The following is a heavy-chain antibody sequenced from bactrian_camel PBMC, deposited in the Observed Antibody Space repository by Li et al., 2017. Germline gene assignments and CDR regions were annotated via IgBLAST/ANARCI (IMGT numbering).Heavy chain of an antibody. D-gene: IGHD6*01. Sequence: VQLVESGGGLVQPGESLRLSCVASGITFSRHDMSWVRQAPGNECEWVSTINNDGKTYNANSVKGRFTISRDSAKNTVYLQMNNLQPEDTATYYCAEGRGSRGEHCYSLNYWGQGTQVTVS. CDR1: GITFSRHD. CDR3: AEGRGSRGEHCYSLNY. J-gene: IGHJ4*01. CDR2: INNDGKT. V-gene: IGHV3S40*01.